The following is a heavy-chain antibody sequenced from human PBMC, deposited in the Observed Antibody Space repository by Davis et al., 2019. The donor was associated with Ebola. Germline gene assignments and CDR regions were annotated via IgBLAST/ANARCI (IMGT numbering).Heavy chain of an antibody. CDR2: LGTRATTT. CDR3: ARDFGLAAAGTAFDY. CDR1: GFTFSSYA. D-gene: IGHD6-13*01. J-gene: IGHJ4*02. V-gene: IGHV3-21*01. Sequence: PGGSLRLSCAASGFTFSSYAMSWVRQAPGKGLEWVSTLGTRATTTYYADSVKGRFTISRDNAKNSLYLQMNSLRAEDTAVYYCARDFGLAAAGTAFDYWGQGTLVTVSS.